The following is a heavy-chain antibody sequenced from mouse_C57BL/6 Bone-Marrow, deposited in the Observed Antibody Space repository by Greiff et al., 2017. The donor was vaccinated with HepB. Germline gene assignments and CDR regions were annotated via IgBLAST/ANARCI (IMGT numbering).Heavy chain of an antibody. J-gene: IGHJ2*01. V-gene: IGHV5-12*01. Sequence: EVKLMESGGGLVQPGGSLKLSCAASGFTFSDYYMYWVRQTPEKRLEWVAYISNGGGSTYYPDTVKGRFTISRDNAKNTLYLQMSRLKSEDTAMYYCARGALTTVARGFDYWGQGTTLTVSS. CDR3: ARGALTTVARGFDY. D-gene: IGHD1-1*01. CDR2: ISNGGGST. CDR1: GFTFSDYY.